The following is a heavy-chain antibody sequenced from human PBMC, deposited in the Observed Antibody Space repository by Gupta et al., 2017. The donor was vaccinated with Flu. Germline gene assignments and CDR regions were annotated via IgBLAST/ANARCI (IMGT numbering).Heavy chain of an antibody. CDR1: GGSISGYF. V-gene: IGHV4-4*07. CDR3: ARDFGVGRTYLDF. D-gene: IGHD3-10*01. J-gene: IGHJ4*02. Sequence: QVQLQESGPGLVKPSETLSLTCTVSGGSISGYFWTWIRQPAGKGLEWIGQIYSSGSTNYNPSLESRVTMSVDTSSNQFSLKLSSVTAADTAVYYCARDFGVGRTYLDFWGQRTLVAVSP. CDR2: IYSSGST.